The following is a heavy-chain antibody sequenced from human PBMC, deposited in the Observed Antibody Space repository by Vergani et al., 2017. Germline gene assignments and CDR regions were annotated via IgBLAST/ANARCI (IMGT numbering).Heavy chain of an antibody. CDR2: KYYRSKWYN. V-gene: IGHV6-1*01. D-gene: IGHD1-26*01. CDR1: GDSVSSNGAT. CDR3: ARDERSLGAFDR. J-gene: IGHJ3*02. Sequence: QVQLQQSGPGLVKPSQTLSLTCAISGDSVSSNGATWNWIRQSPSRGLEWLGRKYYRSKWYNDYAVSVKIRITINPDTSKNQFSVQSNSMTPEDMAVYYCARDERSLGAFDRWAQGTMVTVSS.